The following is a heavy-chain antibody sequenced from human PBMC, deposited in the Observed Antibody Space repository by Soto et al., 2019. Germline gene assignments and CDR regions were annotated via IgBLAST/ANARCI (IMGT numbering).Heavy chain of an antibody. Sequence: ASVKVACKASGYTFTGYYRRWVRQDPGQGLEWMGWINPNSGGANYAQKFQGWVTMTRDTSISTAYMELSRLRSDDTAVYYCARDWAAAGLYGMDVWGQGTTVTVSS. CDR3: ARDWAAAGLYGMDV. CDR1: GYTFTGYY. D-gene: IGHD6-13*01. V-gene: IGHV1-2*04. CDR2: INPNSGGA. J-gene: IGHJ6*02.